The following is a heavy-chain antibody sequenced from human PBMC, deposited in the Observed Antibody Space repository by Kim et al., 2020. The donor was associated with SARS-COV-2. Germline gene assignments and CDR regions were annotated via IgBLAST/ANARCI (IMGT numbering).Heavy chain of an antibody. D-gene: IGHD3-9*01. CDR1: GGSISSYY. CDR3: ASTYDILTGGFDY. V-gene: IGHV4-59*08. Sequence: SETLSLTCTVSGGSISSYYWSWIRQPPGKGLEWIGYIYYSGSTNYNPSLKSRVTISVDTSKNQFSLKLSSVTAADTAMYYCASTYDILTGGFDYWGQGTLVTVSS. CDR2: IYYSGST. J-gene: IGHJ4*02.